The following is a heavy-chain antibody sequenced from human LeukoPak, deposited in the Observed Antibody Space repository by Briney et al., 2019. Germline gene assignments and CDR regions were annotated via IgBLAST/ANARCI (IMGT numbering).Heavy chain of an antibody. CDR3: ARQPGSTAAFDI. V-gene: IGHV4-59*08. CDR2: SHYTGET. D-gene: IGHD5-18*01. Sequence: SETLSLTCTVSGVSVTNYYWSWIRQPPGKGLEWIACSHYTGETNYNASLRSRITISVDTSKNEFSLKLSSVTAADTAVYYCARQPGSTAAFDIWGQGTTVIVSA. J-gene: IGHJ3*02. CDR1: GVSVTNYY.